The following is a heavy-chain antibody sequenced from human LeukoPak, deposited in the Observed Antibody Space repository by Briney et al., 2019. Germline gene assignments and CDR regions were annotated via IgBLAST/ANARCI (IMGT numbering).Heavy chain of an antibody. CDR3: AKGDSSSFDY. CDR2: INPNSGGT. V-gene: IGHV1-2*06. Sequence: ASVKVSCKASGYTFTGYYMHWVRQAPGHGLEWLGRINPNSGGTNYAQKFQGRVTMTRDTSISTAYMELSRLRSDDTAVYYCAKGDSSSFDYWGQGTLVTVSS. D-gene: IGHD6-13*01. CDR1: GYTFTGYY. J-gene: IGHJ4*02.